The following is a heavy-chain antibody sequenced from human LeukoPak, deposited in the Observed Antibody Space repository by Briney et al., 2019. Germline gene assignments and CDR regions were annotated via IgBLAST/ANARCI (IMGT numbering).Heavy chain of an antibody. J-gene: IGHJ4*02. CDR3: AGGSGWLIDY. CDR2: IKQDGSEK. V-gene: IGHV3-7*01. Sequence: AGSLRLSCAASGFTFSSYWMNWVRQAPGKGLEWVANIKQDGSEKYYVDSVKGRFTISRDNTKNSLYLQMNSLRAEDTAVYYCAGGSGWLIDYWGQGTLVTVSS. CDR1: GFTFSSYW. D-gene: IGHD6-19*01.